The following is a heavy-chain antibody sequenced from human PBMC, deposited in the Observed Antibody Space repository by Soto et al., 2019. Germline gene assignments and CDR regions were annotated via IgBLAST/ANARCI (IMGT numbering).Heavy chain of an antibody. CDR2: SIPIFGTA. V-gene: IGHV1-69*13. CDR1: GGTFNNYP. D-gene: IGHD5-12*01. CDR3: ARGRGYSGDDHYYYFDMDA. Sequence: SVKVSCKASGGTFNNYPITWVRQAPGQGLEWMGGSIPIFGTANYAQKFQGRVTISVDESTSTAYMELSSLRSEDTAVYYCARGRGYSGDDHYYYFDMDAWGQGTTVTVSS. J-gene: IGHJ6*02.